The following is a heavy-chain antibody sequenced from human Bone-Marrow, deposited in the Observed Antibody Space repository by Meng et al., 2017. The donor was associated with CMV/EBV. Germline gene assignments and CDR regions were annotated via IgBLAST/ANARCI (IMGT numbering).Heavy chain of an antibody. CDR1: GFPLSTSGVG. J-gene: IGHJ4*02. Sequence: SGPTLVKPTQTRTLTCTFSGFPLSTSGVGVGWIRQPPGKALEWLALIYGNDDKRYSLSLKSRLTITKDTCKNQVVLTMTNMDPVDTATYYCSHSYYYDSSGYYPPLYWGQGTLVTVSS. CDR3: SHSYYYDSSGYYPPLY. D-gene: IGHD3-22*01. V-gene: IGHV2-5*01. CDR2: IYGNDDK.